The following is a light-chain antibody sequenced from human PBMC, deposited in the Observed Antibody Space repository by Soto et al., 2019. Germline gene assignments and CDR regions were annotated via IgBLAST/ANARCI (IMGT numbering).Light chain of an antibody. V-gene: IGKV1-5*01. CDR3: QQYTNTNNPWM. CDR1: QSISKW. Sequence: DIHMTQSPSTLSASVGDRVTITCRASQSISKWLAWYQQKPGKAPKLLIYDASSLESGVPSRFSGSGSGTEFTLIISGLQPDDSATYYCQQYTNTNNPWMFGQGTKVDIK. J-gene: IGKJ1*01. CDR2: DAS.